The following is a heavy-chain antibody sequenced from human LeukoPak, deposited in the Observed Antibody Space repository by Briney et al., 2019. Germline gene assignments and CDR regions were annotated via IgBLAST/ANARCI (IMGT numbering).Heavy chain of an antibody. CDR2: IKKDGSGT. V-gene: IGHV3-7*03. J-gene: IGHJ4*02. CDR1: GFTFSTSW. Sequence: GSLRLSCAASGFTFSTSWMSWVRQVPGKGLEWVANIKKDGSGTYYVDSVKGRFTISRDNAKNSLYLQMNSLRAEDTAMYYCARGRYSGTTYYFDYWGQGTLVTVSS. D-gene: IGHD5-12*01. CDR3: ARGRYSGTTYYFDY.